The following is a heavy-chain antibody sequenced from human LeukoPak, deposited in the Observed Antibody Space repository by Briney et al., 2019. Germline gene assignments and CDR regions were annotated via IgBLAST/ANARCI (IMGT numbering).Heavy chain of an antibody. D-gene: IGHD6-13*01. CDR3: AREGSAAAGPYYYMDV. CDR1: GGSFSGYY. Sequence: SETLSLTCAVYGGSFSGYYGSWIRQPPGKGLEWIGEINHSGSTNYNPSLKSRVTISVDTSKNQFSLKLSSVTAADTAVYYCAREGSAAAGPYYYMDVWGKGTTVTVSS. CDR2: INHSGST. V-gene: IGHV4-34*01. J-gene: IGHJ6*03.